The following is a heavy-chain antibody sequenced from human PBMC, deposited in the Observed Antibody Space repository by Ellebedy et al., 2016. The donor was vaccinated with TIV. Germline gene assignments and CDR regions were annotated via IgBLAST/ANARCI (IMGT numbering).Heavy chain of an antibody. CDR3: ARVGYSSSDCDF. J-gene: IGHJ4*02. Sequence: PGGSLRLSCSASGFTFSSFSMNWVRQAPRKGLEWVGRIANKAKSHFTQYAASVKGRFTISRDDSKNSLSLQMNSLSTEDTAPYYCARVGYSSSDCDFWGQGTLVTVSS. V-gene: IGHV3-72*01. CDR1: GFTFSSFS. CDR2: IANKAKSHFT. D-gene: IGHD3-22*01.